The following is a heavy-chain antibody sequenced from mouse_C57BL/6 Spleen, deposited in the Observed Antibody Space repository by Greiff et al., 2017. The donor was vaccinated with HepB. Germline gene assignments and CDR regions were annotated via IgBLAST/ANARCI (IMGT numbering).Heavy chain of an antibody. CDR2: INPSSGYT. Sequence: QVQLKESGAELAKPGASVKLSCKASGYTFTSYWMHWVKQRPGQGLEWIGYINPSSGYTKYNQKFKDKATLTADKSSSTAYMQLSSLTYEDSAVYYCARGEDYDGGGFDYWGQGTTLTVSS. CDR1: GYTFTSYW. V-gene: IGHV1-7*01. CDR3: ARGEDYDGGGFDY. D-gene: IGHD2-4*01. J-gene: IGHJ2*01.